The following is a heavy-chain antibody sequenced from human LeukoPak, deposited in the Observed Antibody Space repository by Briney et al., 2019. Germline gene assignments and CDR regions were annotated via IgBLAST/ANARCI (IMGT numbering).Heavy chain of an antibody. D-gene: IGHD2/OR15-2a*01. CDR1: GSTFSGHL. J-gene: IGHJ4*02. V-gene: IGHV3-30*01. Sequence: GGSLRLSCAASGSTFSGHLLHWVRQAPGKGLEWVGGTAYDGAEKYYADSVRGRFAISRDNSKSTVYLEMNSLRPEDAAVYYCAREGDRHFTFDYWGRGTLVTVSS. CDR3: AREGDRHFTFDY. CDR2: TAYDGAEK.